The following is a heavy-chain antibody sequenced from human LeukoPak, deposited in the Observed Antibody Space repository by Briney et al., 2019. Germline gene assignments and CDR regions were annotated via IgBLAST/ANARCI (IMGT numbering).Heavy chain of an antibody. CDR2: ISSSGSTI. D-gene: IGHD3-9*01. Sequence: GGSLRLSCAASGFTFSTFAMLWVRQAPGKGLEWVSYISSSGSTIYYADSVKGRFTISRDNAKNSLYLQMNSLRAEDTAVYYCARTGILTGYRAWNWFDPWGQGTLVTVSS. CDR1: GFTFSTFA. V-gene: IGHV3-48*04. CDR3: ARTGILTGYRAWNWFDP. J-gene: IGHJ5*02.